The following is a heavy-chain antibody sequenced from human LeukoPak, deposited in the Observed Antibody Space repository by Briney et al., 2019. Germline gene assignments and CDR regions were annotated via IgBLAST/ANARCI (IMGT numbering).Heavy chain of an antibody. Sequence: PGGSLRLSCAASGFTFSSYGMHWVRQAPGKGLEWVAVISYDGSNKYYADSVKGRFTISRDNSKNTLYLQMNSLRAEDTAVYYCAKIFWGGDHEGYYFDYRGQGTLVTVAS. CDR1: GFTFSSYG. J-gene: IGHJ4*02. CDR2: ISYDGSNK. V-gene: IGHV3-30*18. CDR3: AKIFWGGDHEGYYFDY. D-gene: IGHD3-9*01.